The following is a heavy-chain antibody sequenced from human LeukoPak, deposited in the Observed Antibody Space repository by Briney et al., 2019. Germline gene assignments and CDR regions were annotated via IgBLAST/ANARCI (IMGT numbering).Heavy chain of an antibody. CDR3: ARGYCSGGSCPLIFDY. CDR2: INSDGTST. V-gene: IGHV3-74*01. D-gene: IGHD2-15*01. J-gene: IGHJ4*02. Sequence: GGSLRLSCAASRFTFSNYWMNWVRQAPGKGLVWVSRINSDGTSTSYADSVKGRFTISRDNAKNTLYLQMNSLRAEDTAVYYCARGYCSGGSCPLIFDYWGQGTLVTVSS. CDR1: RFTFSNYW.